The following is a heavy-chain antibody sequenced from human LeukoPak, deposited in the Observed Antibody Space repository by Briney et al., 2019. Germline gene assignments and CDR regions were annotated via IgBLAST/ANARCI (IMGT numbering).Heavy chain of an antibody. D-gene: IGHD3-22*01. CDR2: IYTSGST. CDR1: GYSISSGYY. Sequence: PSETLSLTCTVSGYSISSGYYWGWIRQPPGKGLEWIGRIYTSGSTNYNPSLKSRVTMSVDTSKNQFSLKLSSVTAADTAVYYCARDINGYYYDSSGYYYFDYWGQGTLVTVSS. CDR3: ARDINGYYYDSSGYYYFDY. J-gene: IGHJ4*02. V-gene: IGHV4-38-2*02.